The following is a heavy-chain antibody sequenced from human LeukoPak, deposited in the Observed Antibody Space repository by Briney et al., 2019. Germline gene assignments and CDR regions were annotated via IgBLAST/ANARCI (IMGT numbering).Heavy chain of an antibody. J-gene: IGHJ6*03. CDR3: ARGPGSSWYRGYYYYYMDV. CDR2: IYHSGST. D-gene: IGHD6-13*01. Sequence: SETLSLTCTVSGYSISSGYYWGWIRQPPGKGLEWIGSIYHSGSTYYNPSLKSRVTISVDTSKNQFSLKLSSVTAADTAVYYCARGPGSSWYRGYYYYYMDVWGKGTTVTVSS. CDR1: GYSISSGYY. V-gene: IGHV4-38-2*02.